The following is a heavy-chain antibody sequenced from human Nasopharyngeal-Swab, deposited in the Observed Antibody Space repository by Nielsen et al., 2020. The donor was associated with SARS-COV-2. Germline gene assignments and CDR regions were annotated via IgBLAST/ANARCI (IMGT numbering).Heavy chain of an antibody. D-gene: IGHD2-21*02. CDR1: GGSISSGAYY. CDR2: IYYSGST. CDR3: ARREYCGGDCYSNWFDP. J-gene: IGHJ5*02. V-gene: IGHV4-31*03. Sequence: SETLSLTCTVSGGSISSGAYYWSWIRQHPGKGLEWIGYIYYSGSTYYNPSLKSRVTISVDTSKNQFSLKLNSVTAADTAVYYCARREYCGGDCYSNWFDPWGQGTLVTVSS.